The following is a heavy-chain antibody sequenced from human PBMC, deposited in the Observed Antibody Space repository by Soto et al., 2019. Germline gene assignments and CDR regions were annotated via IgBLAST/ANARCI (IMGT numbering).Heavy chain of an antibody. D-gene: IGHD3-16*01. V-gene: IGHV3-30*03. CDR1: GFTFSTYG. Sequence: QVQLVESGGGVVQPGRSLRLSCAASGFTFSTYGMHWVRQAPGKGLELVAFISYDGSDKYYVDSVKARFTVSRDNSKNTSYLQMYRLRSGDTAVYYCARDFNMTLAVPVFDPWGQGTLVTVS. CDR2: ISYDGSDK. CDR3: ARDFNMTLAVPVFDP. J-gene: IGHJ5*02.